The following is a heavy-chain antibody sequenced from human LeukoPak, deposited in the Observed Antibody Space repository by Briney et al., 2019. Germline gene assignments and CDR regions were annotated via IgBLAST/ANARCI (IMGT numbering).Heavy chain of an antibody. J-gene: IGHJ4*02. CDR2: ISGSSTST. D-gene: IGHD1-26*01. Sequence: GGSLRLSCAASGFTFSSYAITWVRQAPGKGLEWVSSISGSSTSTYYAESVKGRFTISRDNSKNTLYLQMDSLRAEDSAVYYCAKERQAWGVGADYFDYWGQGTLVTVSS. CDR3: AKERQAWGVGADYFDY. CDR1: GFTFSSYA. V-gene: IGHV3-23*01.